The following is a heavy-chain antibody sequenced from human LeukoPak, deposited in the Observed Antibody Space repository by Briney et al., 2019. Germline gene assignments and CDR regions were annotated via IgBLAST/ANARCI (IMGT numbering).Heavy chain of an antibody. Sequence: ASVKVSCKTSGYSFASYGISWVRQAPGQALEWMGWISAYNGDTRYAHHLQGRVSLNTDSSTGTAFMELRSLTSDATALYSCARDPALIRTPGGPDSWGQGTLVTVSS. D-gene: IGHD2-8*02. CDR1: GYSFASYG. J-gene: IGHJ5*02. CDR3: ARDPALIRTPGGPDS. V-gene: IGHV1-18*01. CDR2: ISAYNGDT.